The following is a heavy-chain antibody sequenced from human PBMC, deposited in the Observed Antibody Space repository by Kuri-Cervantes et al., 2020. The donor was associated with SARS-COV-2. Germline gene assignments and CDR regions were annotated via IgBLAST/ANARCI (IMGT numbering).Heavy chain of an antibody. Sequence: GGSLRLSCAASGFTFSSYAMHWVRQAPGKGLEWVAVIWYDGSNKYYADSVKGRFTISRDNSKNTLYLQMNSLRAEDTAVYYCAKGYCSGGSCSPDYWGQGTLVTVSS. CDR3: AKGYCSGGSCSPDY. CDR1: GFTFSSYA. CDR2: IWYDGSNK. V-gene: IGHV3-33*06. J-gene: IGHJ4*02. D-gene: IGHD2-15*01.